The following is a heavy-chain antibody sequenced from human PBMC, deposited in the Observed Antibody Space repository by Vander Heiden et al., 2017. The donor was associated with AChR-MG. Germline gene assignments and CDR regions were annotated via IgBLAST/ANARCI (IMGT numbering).Heavy chain of an antibody. J-gene: IGHJ4*02. Sequence: QVQLQQWGAGLLKPSETLSLTCAVYGGSFSGYSWSWIRQPPGKGLEWIGEINHSGSTNYNPSLKSRVTISVDTSKNQFSLKLSSVTAADTAVYYCARGRVATLTRPLDYWGQGTLVTVSS. V-gene: IGHV4-34*01. CDR2: INHSGST. CDR1: GGSFSGYS. CDR3: ARGRVATLTRPLDY. D-gene: IGHD5-12*01.